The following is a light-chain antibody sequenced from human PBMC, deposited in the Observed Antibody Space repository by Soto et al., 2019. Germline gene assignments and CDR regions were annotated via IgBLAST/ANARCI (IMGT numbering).Light chain of an antibody. CDR1: QSVLYSSNNKNY. J-gene: IGKJ4*01. CDR2: WAS. Sequence: DIVMTQSPDSLAVSLGERATINCKSSQSVLYSSNNKNYLAWFQQKPGHPPKVLIYWASTRESGVPDRFSGSGSETDFTLTISSLQAEDVAVYYCQQYYSTPLTFGGGTKVEIK. V-gene: IGKV4-1*01. CDR3: QQYYSTPLT.